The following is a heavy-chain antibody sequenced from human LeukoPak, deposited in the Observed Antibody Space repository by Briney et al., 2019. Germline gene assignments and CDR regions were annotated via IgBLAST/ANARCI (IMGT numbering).Heavy chain of an antibody. CDR2: IRYDGNNK. Sequence: GGSLRLSCAASGFSFSSYGMHWVRQAPGKGLEWVAFIRYDGNNKYYADSVKGRFTISRDNSKNTLYVQMNSLKNEDTAVYYCAREACYSGTCDAFDVWGQGTMVTVSS. CDR3: AREACYSGTCDAFDV. V-gene: IGHV3-30*02. J-gene: IGHJ3*01. CDR1: GFSFSSYG. D-gene: IGHD1-26*01.